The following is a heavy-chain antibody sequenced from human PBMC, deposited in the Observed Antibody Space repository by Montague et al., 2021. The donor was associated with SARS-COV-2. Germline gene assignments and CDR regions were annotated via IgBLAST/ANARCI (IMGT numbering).Heavy chain of an antibody. Sequence: SETLSLTCSGLVSWYSGADRKSTRLHSSHGSDSYAVFCLKKSTNYNPSLKSRVTISVDTSKNQFSLKLSSVTAADTAVYYCARDGHIAARPAEDYGMDVWGQGTTVTVSS. CDR3: ARDGHIAARPAEDYGMDV. J-gene: IGHJ6*02. CDR1: VSWYSGAD. D-gene: IGHD6-6*01. CDR2: FCLKKST. V-gene: IGHV4-34*01.